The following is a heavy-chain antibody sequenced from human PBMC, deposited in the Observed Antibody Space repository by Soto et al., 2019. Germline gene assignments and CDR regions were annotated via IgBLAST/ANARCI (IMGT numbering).Heavy chain of an antibody. V-gene: IGHV3-23*01. Sequence: GGSLRLSCASSVFTFISYAMSWVRQAPGKGLEWVSAISGSGDNTYYPDSVKGRFTISRDNARNTLYLQMNSLRAEDTAVYYCADGGEWLFNFDYWGQGALVTVSS. CDR3: ADGGEWLFNFDY. CDR2: ISGSGDNT. J-gene: IGHJ4*02. CDR1: VFTFISYA. D-gene: IGHD3-3*01.